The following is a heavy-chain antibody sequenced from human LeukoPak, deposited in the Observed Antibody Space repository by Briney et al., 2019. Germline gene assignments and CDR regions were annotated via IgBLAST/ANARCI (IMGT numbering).Heavy chain of an antibody. D-gene: IGHD4-23*01. CDR3: ARETVVPVGFAY. CDR2: IYYSGTT. J-gene: IGHJ4*02. V-gene: IGHV4-39*07. CDR1: GGSISSSSYY. Sequence: SETLSLTCTVSGGSISSSSYYWGWIRQPPGKGPEWIGSIYYSGTTYYNPSLKSRITISVDTSKNQFSLKVTSVTAADTAVYYCARETVVPVGFAYWGQGTLVTVSS.